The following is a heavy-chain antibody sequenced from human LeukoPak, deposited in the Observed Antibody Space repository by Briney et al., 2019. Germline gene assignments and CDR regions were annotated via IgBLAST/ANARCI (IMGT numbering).Heavy chain of an antibody. CDR2: IYSGGST. Sequence: PGGSLRLSCAASGFTVSSNYMSWVRQAPGKGLEWVSIIYSGGSTFYADSVKGRFTISRDNSKNTLYLQMNSLRAEDTAVYYCAKDGDGTLLWFGELLSWFDPWGQGTLVTVSS. CDR3: AKDGDGTLLWFGELLSWFDP. CDR1: GFTVSSNY. J-gene: IGHJ5*02. D-gene: IGHD3-10*01. V-gene: IGHV3-53*01.